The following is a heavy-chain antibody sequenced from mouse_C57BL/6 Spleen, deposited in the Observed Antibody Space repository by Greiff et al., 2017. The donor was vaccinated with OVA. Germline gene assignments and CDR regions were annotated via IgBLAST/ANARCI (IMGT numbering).Heavy chain of an antibody. CDR3: ARSYFSNYNAMDY. V-gene: IGHV1-15*01. CDR2: IDPETGGT. CDR1: GYTFTDYE. D-gene: IGHD2-5*01. J-gene: IGHJ4*01. Sequence: VQLQQSGAELVRPGASVTLSCKASGYTFTDYEMHWVKQTPVHGLEWIGAIDPETGGTDYNQKFKGKATLTADKSSSTAYMQLSSLTSEDSAVYYCARSYFSNYNAMDYWGQGTSVTVSS.